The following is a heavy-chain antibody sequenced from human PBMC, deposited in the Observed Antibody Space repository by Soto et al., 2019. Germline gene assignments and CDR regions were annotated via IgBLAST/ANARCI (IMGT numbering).Heavy chain of an antibody. CDR1: GFTFSNYW. Sequence: GGSLRLSCAASGFTFSNYWMSWVRQAPGKGLEWVANIKEDGSERNYVDSVKGRFTISRDNAENSLYLQMNSLRAEDTAVYYCAREWRQPLLYPVYTVSPSHYYYYGMDVCGQGTTVSVSS. D-gene: IGHD2-2*02. CDR2: IKEDGSER. V-gene: IGHV3-7*01. J-gene: IGHJ6*02. CDR3: AREWRQPLLYPVYTVSPSHYYYYGMDV.